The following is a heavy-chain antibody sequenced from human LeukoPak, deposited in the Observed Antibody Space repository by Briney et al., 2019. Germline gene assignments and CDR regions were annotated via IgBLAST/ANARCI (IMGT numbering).Heavy chain of an antibody. CDR1: GYTFTDYY. CDR3: ARGYALYSGRYIDFDY. V-gene: IGHV1-2*02. J-gene: IGHJ4*02. D-gene: IGHD1-26*01. CDR2: INPNNGGT. Sequence: ASVKVSCKASGYTFTDYYIHWVRQAPGQGLEWMGWINPNNGGTNYAQKFQGRVTMTRDTSISTAYMELSRLRSDDTAVYYCARGYALYSGRYIDFDYWGQGTLVTVSS.